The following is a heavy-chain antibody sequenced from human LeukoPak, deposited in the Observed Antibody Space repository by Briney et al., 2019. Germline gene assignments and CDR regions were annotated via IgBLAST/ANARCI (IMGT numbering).Heavy chain of an antibody. Sequence: GGSLRISCIGSGFNFGDYAMTWVRQAPGKGLEWVGFIRSKAFGATTESVASVKGRFSISRDDSKTIVYLQMNSLKAEDTAIYYCTRARGGYTSGIDYWGQGTLVTVSS. CDR1: GFNFGDYA. D-gene: IGHD6-19*01. V-gene: IGHV3-49*04. CDR2: IRSKAFGATT. CDR3: TRARGGYTSGIDY. J-gene: IGHJ4*02.